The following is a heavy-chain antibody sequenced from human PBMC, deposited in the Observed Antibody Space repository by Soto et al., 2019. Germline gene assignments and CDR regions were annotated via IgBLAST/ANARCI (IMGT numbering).Heavy chain of an antibody. CDR3: ATHNWNYNGYYYYYGMDV. V-gene: IGHV1-8*01. CDR2: MNPNSGNT. J-gene: IGHJ6*02. CDR1: GYTFPSYD. D-gene: IGHD1-7*01. Sequence: GASVKGSCKASGYTFPSYDINWVRQAPGQGLEWMGWMNPNSGNTGYAQKFQGRVTMTRNTSISTAYMELSSLRSEDTAVYYCATHNWNYNGYYYYYGMDVWGQGTTVTVSS.